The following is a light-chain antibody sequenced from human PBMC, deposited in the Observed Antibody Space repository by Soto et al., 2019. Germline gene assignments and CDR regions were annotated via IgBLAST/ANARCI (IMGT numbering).Light chain of an antibody. CDR1: SSDVGGYNY. V-gene: IGLV2-11*01. Sequence: QSALTQPRSVSGSPGQSVTISCTGTSSDVGGYNYVSWYQQHPGKAPKLMIYDVSKRPSGVPDRFSGSKSGNTASVAISGLQAEDEADYYCCSSAGNDTLLFGGGTKVTVL. CDR2: DVS. J-gene: IGLJ2*01. CDR3: CSSAGNDTLL.